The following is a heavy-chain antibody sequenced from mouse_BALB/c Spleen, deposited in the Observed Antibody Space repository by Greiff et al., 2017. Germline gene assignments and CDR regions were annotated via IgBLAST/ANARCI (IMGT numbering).Heavy chain of an antibody. CDR2: IYPGNSDT. J-gene: IGHJ3*01. D-gene: IGHD2-14*01. CDR1: GYTFTSYW. CDR3: TRGVRYDGWFAY. Sequence: VQLQQSGTVLARPGASVKMSCKASGYTFTSYWMHWVKQRPGQGLEWIGAIYPGNSDTSYNQKFKGKAKLTAVTSTSTAYMELSSLTNEDSAVYYCTRGVRYDGWFAYWGQGTLVTVSA. V-gene: IGHV1-5*01.